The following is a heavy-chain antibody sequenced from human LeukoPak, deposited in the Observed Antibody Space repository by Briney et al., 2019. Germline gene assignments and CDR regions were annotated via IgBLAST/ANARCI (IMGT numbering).Heavy chain of an antibody. Sequence: TSETLSLTCTVSGYSISSGYYWGWIRPPPGKGLEWIGSIYHSGSTYYNPSLKSRVTISVDTSKNQFSLKLSSVTAADTAVYYCAREDTAMDPNFDYWGQGTLVTVSS. CDR2: IYHSGST. CDR1: GYSISSGYY. V-gene: IGHV4-38-2*02. D-gene: IGHD5-18*01. CDR3: AREDTAMDPNFDY. J-gene: IGHJ4*02.